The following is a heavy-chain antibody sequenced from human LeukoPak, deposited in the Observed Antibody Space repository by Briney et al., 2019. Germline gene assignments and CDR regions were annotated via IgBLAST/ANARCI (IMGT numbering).Heavy chain of an antibody. D-gene: IGHD3-10*01. CDR1: GLTVSKNY. Sequence: GGSLRLSCAASGLTVSKNYMSWVRQAPGKGLESVSVIYSGGSTYYADSVRGRFIISRDNSKNTLYLQMNSLRVEDAAVYYCARVGGHWGQGTLVTVSS. CDR2: IYSGGST. CDR3: ARVGGH. J-gene: IGHJ4*02. V-gene: IGHV3-53*01.